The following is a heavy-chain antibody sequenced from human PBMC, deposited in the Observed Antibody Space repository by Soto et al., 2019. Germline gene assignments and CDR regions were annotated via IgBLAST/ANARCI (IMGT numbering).Heavy chain of an antibody. D-gene: IGHD6-13*01. Sequence: GPSVKVSCKTSGNTFTSYDMNWGRQAPGQGLEWMGWMRPNSGTTGYAGKFQGRVSMTRNTSISTAYMELSGLTSEDTAVYYCARGRGSTSWYYFDYWGQGTQVTVSS. CDR2: MRPNSGTT. CDR1: GNTFTSYD. V-gene: IGHV1-8*01. CDR3: ARGRGSTSWYYFDY. J-gene: IGHJ4*02.